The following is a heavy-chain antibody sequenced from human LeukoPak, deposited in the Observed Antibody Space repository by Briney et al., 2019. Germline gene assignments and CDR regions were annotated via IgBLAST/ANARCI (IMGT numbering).Heavy chain of an antibody. J-gene: IGHJ3*02. CDR3: ASGVSSYSDAYDI. D-gene: IGHD3-22*01. Sequence: TVNLSCEASGYTFSSDTNSCVRQAPAQKLEWMVRIIPLRGIANYEPTFKGRVTITADKSTSPAYMELSCLRSADTAVYYCASGVSSYSDAYDIWGQGTMVTVSS. CDR2: IIPLRGIA. CDR1: GYTFSSDT. V-gene: IGHV1-69*02.